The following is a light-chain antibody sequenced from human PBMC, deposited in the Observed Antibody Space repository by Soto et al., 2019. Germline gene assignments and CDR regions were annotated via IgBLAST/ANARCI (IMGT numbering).Light chain of an antibody. Sequence: LTQPASVSGSPGQSITISCTGTSSDVGGYNYVSWYQHHPGKAPKLMIYEVSNRPSGVSYRFSGSKSGNTASLTISGLQAEDEADYYCNSYTGSGIVFGTGTKVTVL. CDR2: EVS. V-gene: IGLV2-14*01. CDR3: NSYTGSGIV. CDR1: SSDVGGYNY. J-gene: IGLJ1*01.